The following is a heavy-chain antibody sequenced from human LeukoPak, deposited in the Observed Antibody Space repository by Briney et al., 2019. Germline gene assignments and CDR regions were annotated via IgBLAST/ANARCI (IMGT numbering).Heavy chain of an antibody. V-gene: IGHV4-4*08. CDR2: IYSNGIT. D-gene: IGHD3-22*01. CDR1: GGSIFSYY. Sequence: SETLSLPCTVSGGSIFSYYFNWIRQPPGKGLEWIGYIYSNGITHYNPSLRSRGTISIATSKNQFSLRLRSVTAADTAIYYCARRAYYDTSGYSPASGYFDLWGRGTLVTVSS. J-gene: IGHJ2*01. CDR3: ARRAYYDTSGYSPASGYFDL.